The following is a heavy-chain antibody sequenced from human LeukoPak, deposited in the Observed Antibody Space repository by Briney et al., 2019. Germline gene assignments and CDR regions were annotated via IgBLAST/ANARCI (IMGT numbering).Heavy chain of an antibody. CDR3: ARVRVWFGHNWIDP. Sequence: SETLSLTCVVNGGSFSGSYWSWIRQPPGKGLEWIGESNDSGSTKYNSSLKSRVTISVDTSKKQFSLTLSSVTAADTAVYYCARVRVWFGHNWIDPWGRRTLVTVSS. CDR1: GGSFSGSY. CDR2: SNDSGST. V-gene: IGHV4-34*01. J-gene: IGHJ5*02. D-gene: IGHD3-10*01.